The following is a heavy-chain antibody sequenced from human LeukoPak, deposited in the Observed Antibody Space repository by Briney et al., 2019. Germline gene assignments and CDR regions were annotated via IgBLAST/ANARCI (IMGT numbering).Heavy chain of an antibody. Sequence: SETLSLTXAVYGGSFSGYYWSWIRQPPGKGLEWIGEINHSGSTNYNPSLKSRVTISVDTSKNQFSLKLSSVTAADTAVYYCASTRATTRLYYMDVWGKGTTVTVSS. D-gene: IGHD4-17*01. V-gene: IGHV4-34*01. CDR2: INHSGST. CDR1: GGSFSGYY. J-gene: IGHJ6*03. CDR3: ASTRATTRLYYMDV.